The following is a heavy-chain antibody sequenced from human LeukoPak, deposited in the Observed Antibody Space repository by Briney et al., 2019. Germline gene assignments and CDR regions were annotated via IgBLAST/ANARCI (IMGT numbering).Heavy chain of an antibody. CDR3: ARKYDILTGNENWFDP. D-gene: IGHD3-9*01. V-gene: IGHV1-2*02. J-gene: IGHJ5*02. CDR2: INPKSGAT. CDR1: GYTFTSYA. Sequence: ASVKVSCKASGYTFTSYAMNWVRQAPGQGLEWMGWINPKSGATKYVQKFQGRVTMTIDTSINTGYMELNWLTSDDTAVYYCARKYDILTGNENWFDPWGQGTLVTVSS.